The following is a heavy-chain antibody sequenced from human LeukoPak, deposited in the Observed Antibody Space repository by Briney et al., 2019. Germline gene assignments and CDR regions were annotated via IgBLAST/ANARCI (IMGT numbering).Heavy chain of an antibody. CDR1: GGSISSYY. CDR2: IYYSGST. D-gene: IGHD3-3*01. V-gene: IGHV4-59*01. CDR3: ARGGYDFWSGYSAAEYFQH. J-gene: IGHJ1*01. Sequence: SQTLSLTCTVSGGSISSYYWSWIRQPPGKGLEWIGYIYYSGSTNYNPSLKSRVTISVDTSKSQFSLKLSSVTAADTAVYYCARGGYDFWSGYSAAEYFQHWGQGTLVTVSS.